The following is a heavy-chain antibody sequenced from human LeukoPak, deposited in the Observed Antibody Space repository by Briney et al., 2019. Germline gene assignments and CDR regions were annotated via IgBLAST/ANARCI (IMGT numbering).Heavy chain of an antibody. CDR1: GGSISSSSYY. V-gene: IGHV4-39*01. Sequence: SETLSLTCTVSGGSISSSSYYWGWIRQPPGKGLEWIGSIYYSGSTYHNPSLKSRVTISVDTSKNQFSLKLSSVTAADTAVYYCARHPDPYYDSSGYYSEFDYWGQGTLVTVSS. D-gene: IGHD3-22*01. CDR2: IYYSGST. J-gene: IGHJ4*02. CDR3: ARHPDPYYDSSGYYSEFDY.